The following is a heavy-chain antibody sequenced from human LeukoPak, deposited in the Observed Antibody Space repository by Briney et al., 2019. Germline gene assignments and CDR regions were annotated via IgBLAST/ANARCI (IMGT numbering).Heavy chain of an antibody. D-gene: IGHD1-26*01. Sequence: GGSLRLSCAASGFTFSDYYMSWLRQAPGKGLEWVSYISGSGSSIYYADSVKGRFTISRDNAKNSLDLQMNSLGAEDTAVYYCARRSGSYQADFDYWGQGTLVTVSS. CDR1: GFTFSDYY. CDR2: ISGSGSSI. CDR3: ARRSGSYQADFDY. J-gene: IGHJ4*02. V-gene: IGHV3-11*01.